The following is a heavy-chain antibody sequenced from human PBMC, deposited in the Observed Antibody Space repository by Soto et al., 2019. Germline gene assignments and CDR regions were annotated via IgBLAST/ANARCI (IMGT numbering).Heavy chain of an antibody. V-gene: IGHV3-23*01. J-gene: IGHJ4*02. D-gene: IGHD6-19*01. CDR3: AKGGITVADYYFDY. CDR2: ITGSGGGT. CDR1: GFTFSSYA. Sequence: EVQLLESGGGLVQPGGSLRLSCAASGFTFSSYAMSWVRQAPGKGLGWVSAITGSGGGTYYADSVKGRFTTSRDNSKNTLYLQMNSLRAEDTAVFYCAKGGITVADYYFDYWGQGTLVTVSS.